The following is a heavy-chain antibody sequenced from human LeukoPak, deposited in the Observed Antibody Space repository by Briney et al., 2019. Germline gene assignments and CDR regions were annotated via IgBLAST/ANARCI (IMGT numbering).Heavy chain of an antibody. D-gene: IGHD2/OR15-2a*01. CDR3: AREGIVRTYDQ. Sequence: PSEPLSLTCTVSGDFISSYYGYWFRQPPGKELEWIACIYYSGITHYNPSLKSRVTISLDTSKNQFSLRLSSVTAADTAVYYCAREGIVRTYDQWGQGTLVTVSS. CDR1: GDFISSYY. CDR2: IYYSGIT. J-gene: IGHJ4*02. V-gene: IGHV4-59*12.